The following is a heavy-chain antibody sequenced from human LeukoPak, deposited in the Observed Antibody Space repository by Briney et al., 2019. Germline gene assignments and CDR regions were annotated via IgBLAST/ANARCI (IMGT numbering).Heavy chain of an antibody. Sequence: GGSLRLSCAASGFTFSSYGMHWVRQAPGKGLEWVAFIRYDGSNKYYADSVKGRFTISRDNSKNTLYLQMNSLRAEDTAVYYCAKDSSRSSWYYDYWGQGTLVTVSS. CDR1: GFTFSSYG. D-gene: IGHD6-13*01. V-gene: IGHV3-30*02. CDR3: AKDSSRSSWYYDY. CDR2: IRYDGSNK. J-gene: IGHJ4*02.